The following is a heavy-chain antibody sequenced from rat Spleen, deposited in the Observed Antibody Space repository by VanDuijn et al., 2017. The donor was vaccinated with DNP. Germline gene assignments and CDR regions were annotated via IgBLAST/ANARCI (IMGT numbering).Heavy chain of an antibody. D-gene: IGHD1-12*01. CDR3: TRHRTIMPYYYAMDA. CDR1: GFTFSDYN. Sequence: EVQLVESGGGLVQPGGSLKLSCAASGFTFSDYNMAWVRQAPKKGLDWVATIIYDGSRTYYRDSVKGRFTISRDNAQSTLYLQMDSLRSEDTATYYCTRHRTIMPYYYAMDAWGQGASVTVSS. J-gene: IGHJ4*01. V-gene: IGHV5S10*01. CDR2: IIYDGSRT.